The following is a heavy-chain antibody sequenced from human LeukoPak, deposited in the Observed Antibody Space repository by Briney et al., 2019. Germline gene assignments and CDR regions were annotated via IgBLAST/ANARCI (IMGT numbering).Heavy chain of an antibody. Sequence: PSETLSLTCSVSGGSITSSSNYWAFIRQPPGKGLEWIGSIYFRETTSYNPSLRGRVTISVDTSKSLLSLSLSSVTAADTAIYYCTSHPRATFSYDNSAPQDIDHWGQGTLVTVSS. V-gene: IGHV4-39*02. CDR1: GGSITSSSNY. J-gene: IGHJ4*02. D-gene: IGHD3-22*01. CDR3: TSHPRATFSYDNSAPQDIDH. CDR2: IYFRETT.